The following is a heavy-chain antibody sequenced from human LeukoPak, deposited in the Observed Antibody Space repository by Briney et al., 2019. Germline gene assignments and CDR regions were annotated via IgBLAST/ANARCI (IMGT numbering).Heavy chain of an antibody. CDR2: ISYDGSNK. CDR3: ARDYYGSGSGGFDP. Sequence: GGSLRLSCAASGFTFSSYAMHWVRQAPGKGLGWVAVISYDGSNKYYADSVKGRFTISRDNSKNTLYLQMNSLRAEDTAVYYCARDYYGSGSGGFDPWGQGTLVTVSS. D-gene: IGHD3-10*01. V-gene: IGHV3-30*04. CDR1: GFTFSSYA. J-gene: IGHJ5*02.